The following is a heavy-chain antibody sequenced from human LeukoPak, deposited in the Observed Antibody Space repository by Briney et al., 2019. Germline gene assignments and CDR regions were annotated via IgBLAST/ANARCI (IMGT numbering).Heavy chain of an antibody. CDR3: TIDYGGPLRD. D-gene: IGHD3-10*01. CDR2: IKSRTDGRTT. V-gene: IGHV3-15*01. CDR1: GFTFSNDW. J-gene: IGHJ4*02. Sequence: GGSLRLSCAASGFTFSNDWMSWVRQVTGRGLEWVCRIKSRTDGRTTDYAATVKGKFNISRHDSKNALYLQMNSLKTEDTAVYYCTIDYGGPLRDWGQGPLVTVSS.